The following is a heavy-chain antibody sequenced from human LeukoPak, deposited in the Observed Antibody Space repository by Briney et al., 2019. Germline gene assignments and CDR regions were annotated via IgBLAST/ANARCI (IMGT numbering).Heavy chain of an antibody. CDR2: IRYDGSHK. CDR1: GFTFSSYG. J-gene: IGHJ4*02. CDR3: ARVTSGSSYRPFDY. V-gene: IGHV3-30*02. D-gene: IGHD3-10*01. Sequence: GGSLRLSCAASGFTFSSYGMHWVRQAPGKGLEWVAFIRYDGSHKYYADSVKGRFTISRDNSKNTLFLQMNSLRAEDTAVYYCARVTSGSSYRPFDYWGQGTLVTVSS.